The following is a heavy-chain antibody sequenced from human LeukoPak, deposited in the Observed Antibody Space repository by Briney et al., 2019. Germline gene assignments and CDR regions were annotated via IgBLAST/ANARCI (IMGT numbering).Heavy chain of an antibody. D-gene: IGHD6-19*01. CDR2: ISGSGGST. Sequence: GGSLRLSCAASGFTFSIYAMSWVRQAPGKGLEWVSAISGSGGSTYYADSVKGRFTISRDNSKNTLYLQMNSLRAEDTAVYYCAKLTSGWRRNNDAFDIWGQGTMVIVS. V-gene: IGHV3-23*01. CDR1: GFTFSIYA. J-gene: IGHJ3*02. CDR3: AKLTSGWRRNNDAFDI.